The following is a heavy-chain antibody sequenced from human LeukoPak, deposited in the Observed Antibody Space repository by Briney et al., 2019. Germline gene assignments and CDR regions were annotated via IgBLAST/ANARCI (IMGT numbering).Heavy chain of an antibody. V-gene: IGHV3-30-3*01. CDR2: ISYDGSNK. D-gene: IGHD1-1*01. J-gene: IGHJ5*02. Sequence: GRSLRLSCAVSGLTLSSYAMHWVRQAPGKGLEWVAVISYDGSNKYYADSVKGRFTISRDNPENTLDLQMNGLRAEDTAVYYCARDPGTTGRRGNWFDPWGQGTLVTVSS. CDR3: ARDPGTTGRRGNWFDP. CDR1: GLTLSSYA.